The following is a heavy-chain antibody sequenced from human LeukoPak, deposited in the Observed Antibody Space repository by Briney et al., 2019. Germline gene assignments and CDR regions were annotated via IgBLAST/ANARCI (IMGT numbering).Heavy chain of an antibody. Sequence: ASVKVSCKASGYTFTGYYMHWVRQAPGQGLEWMGWINPNSGGTNYAQKFQGRVTMTRDTSISTAYMELSRLRSDDTAVYYCARLAATHPTFDYWGQGTLVTVSS. V-gene: IGHV1-2*02. CDR1: GYTFTGYY. D-gene: IGHD2-15*01. J-gene: IGHJ4*02. CDR3: ARLAATHPTFDY. CDR2: INPNSGGT.